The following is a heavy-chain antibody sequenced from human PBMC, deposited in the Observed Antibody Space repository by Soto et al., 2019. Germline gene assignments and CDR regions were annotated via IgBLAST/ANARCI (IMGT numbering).Heavy chain of an antibody. J-gene: IGHJ3*02. Sequence: QVQLQESGPGLVKPSETLSLTCTVSGGSISSGDYYWSWIRQPPGKGLEWIGYIYYSGSTYYNPSLKSRVTISVDTSKNQFSLKLSSVTAADTAVYYCAPTVATGAGAFDIWGQGTMVTVSS. V-gene: IGHV4-30-4*01. CDR1: GGSISSGDYY. CDR3: APTVATGAGAFDI. D-gene: IGHD4-17*01. CDR2: IYYSGST.